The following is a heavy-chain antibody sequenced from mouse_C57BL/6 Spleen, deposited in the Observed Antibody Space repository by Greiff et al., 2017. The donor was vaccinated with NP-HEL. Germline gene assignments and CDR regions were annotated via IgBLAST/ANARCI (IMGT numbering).Heavy chain of an antibody. Sequence: EVKLVESGPELVKPGASVKISCKASGYSFTGYYMNWVKQSPEKSLEWIGEINPSTGGTTYNQKFKAKATLTVDKSSSTAYMQLKSLTSEDSAVYYCARSLRLLRNYFDYWGQGTTLTVSS. D-gene: IGHD1-1*01. CDR3: ARSLRLLRNYFDY. CDR1: GYSFTGYY. V-gene: IGHV1-42*01. CDR2: INPSTGGT. J-gene: IGHJ2*01.